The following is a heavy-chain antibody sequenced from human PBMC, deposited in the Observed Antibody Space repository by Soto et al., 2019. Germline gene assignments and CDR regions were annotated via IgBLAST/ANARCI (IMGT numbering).Heavy chain of an antibody. CDR2: ISAYNGNT. V-gene: IGHV1-18*01. CDR1: GYTFTSYG. Sequence: ASVKVSCKASGYTFTSYGIIWVRQAPGQGLEWMGWISAYNGNTNYAQKFQGRVTMTTDTSTSTAYMELGSLRSDDTAVYYCARDGYSYGRKLDFWGQGTLVTVSS. D-gene: IGHD5-18*01. J-gene: IGHJ4*02. CDR3: ARDGYSYGRKLDF.